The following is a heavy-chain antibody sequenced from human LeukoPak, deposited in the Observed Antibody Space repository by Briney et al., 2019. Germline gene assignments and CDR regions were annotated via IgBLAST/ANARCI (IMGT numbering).Heavy chain of an antibody. D-gene: IGHD6-13*01. V-gene: IGHV3-7*03. Sequence: GGSLRLSCAASGFTFSSYWMSWVRQAPGKGLEWVANIKQDGSEKYYVDSVKGRFTISRDNAKNSLYLQMNSLRAEDTALYYCAKGPAYSSSWARGAFDIWGQGTMVTVSS. CDR1: GFTFSSYW. J-gene: IGHJ3*02. CDR2: IKQDGSEK. CDR3: AKGPAYSSSWARGAFDI.